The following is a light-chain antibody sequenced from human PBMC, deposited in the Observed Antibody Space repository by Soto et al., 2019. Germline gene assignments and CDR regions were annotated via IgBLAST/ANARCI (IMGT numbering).Light chain of an antibody. V-gene: IGLV4-69*01. CDR1: SGHSSYA. J-gene: IGLJ7*01. CDR3: QTWGTDVSV. CDR2: LNSDGSH. Sequence: QAVVTQWPSASASLGASVKLTCTLSSGHSSYAIAWHQQQPENGPRFLMRLNSDGSHNKGYGIPDRFSGSSSGAERYLTISSLQSEDEADYYCQTWGTDVSVFGGGTQLTVL.